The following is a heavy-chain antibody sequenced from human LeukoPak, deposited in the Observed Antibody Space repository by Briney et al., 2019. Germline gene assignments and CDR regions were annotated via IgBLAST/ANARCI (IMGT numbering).Heavy chain of an antibody. V-gene: IGHV4-59*08. D-gene: IGHD2-15*01. CDR3: ARLCSGDTCSSYFDY. Sequence: SETLSLTCTVSGGSISSYYWSWIRQPPGEGLEWIGYIYYSGSTNYNPSLKSRVTISVDTSKNQFSLKLSSVTAADTAVYYCARLCSGDTCSSYFDYWGQGTLVTVSS. J-gene: IGHJ4*02. CDR2: IYYSGST. CDR1: GGSISSYY.